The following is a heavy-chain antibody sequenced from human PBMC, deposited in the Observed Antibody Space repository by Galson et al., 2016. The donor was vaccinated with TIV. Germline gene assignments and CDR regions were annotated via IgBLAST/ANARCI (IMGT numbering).Heavy chain of an antibody. CDR1: RGTLNNYA. CDR3: AGDIPCGGSGYFFDD. V-gene: IGHV1-69*05. Sequence: SVKVSCKASRGTLNNYAINWVRQAPGQGLQWVGGILPISAKPNYAQKFQGRVPLTTKESTGTVYLELSSLTFEDRAVYFCAGDIPCGGSGYFFDDWGQGTLVTVSA. J-gene: IGHJ4*02. D-gene: IGHD2-15*01. CDR2: ILPISAKP.